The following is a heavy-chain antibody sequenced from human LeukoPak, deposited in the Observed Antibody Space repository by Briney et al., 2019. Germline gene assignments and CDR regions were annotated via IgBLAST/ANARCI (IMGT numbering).Heavy chain of an antibody. CDR1: GFTFSSYS. D-gene: IGHD3-10*01. J-gene: IGHJ4*02. CDR3: ARVPLLWFGESAPPYYFDY. Sequence: GGSLRLSCAASGFTFSSYSMNWVRQAPGKGLEWASSISSSSSYIYYADSVKGRFTISRDNAKNSLYLQMNSLRAEDTAVYYCARVPLLWFGESAPPYYFDYWGQGTLVTVSS. V-gene: IGHV3-21*01. CDR2: ISSSSSYI.